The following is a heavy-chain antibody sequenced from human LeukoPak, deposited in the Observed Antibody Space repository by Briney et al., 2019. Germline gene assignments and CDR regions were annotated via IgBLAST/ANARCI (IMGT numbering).Heavy chain of an antibody. D-gene: IGHD4-17*01. V-gene: IGHV4-38-2*02. CDR1: GYSISSGYY. CDR3: ARESVEGSAGDYGDFFDY. Sequence: PSETLSLTCAVSGYSISSGYYWGWLRQPPGKGLEWIGSIYHSGSTYYNPSLKSRVTISVDTSKNQFSLKLSSVTAADTAVYYCARESVEGSAGDYGDFFDYWGQGTLVTVSS. J-gene: IGHJ4*02. CDR2: IYHSGST.